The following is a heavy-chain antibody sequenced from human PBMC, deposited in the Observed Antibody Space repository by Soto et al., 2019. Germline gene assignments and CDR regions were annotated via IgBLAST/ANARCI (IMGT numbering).Heavy chain of an antibody. CDR2: IYHSGST. Sequence: PSETLSLTCAVSGGSISSSNWWSWVRQPPGKGLEWIGEIYHSGSTNYNPSLKSRVTISVDKSKNQFSMKLSSVTDADTAVYYCARRREILGATPPRHYYYYGMDVWGQGTTVTVSS. CDR1: GGSISSSNW. V-gene: IGHV4-4*02. D-gene: IGHD1-26*01. J-gene: IGHJ6*02. CDR3: ARRREILGATPPRHYYYYGMDV.